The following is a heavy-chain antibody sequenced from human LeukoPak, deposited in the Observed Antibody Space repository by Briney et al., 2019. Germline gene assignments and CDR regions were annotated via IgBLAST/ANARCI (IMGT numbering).Heavy chain of an antibody. CDR3: ARAYYYGSGTLFDP. D-gene: IGHD3-10*01. J-gene: IGHJ5*02. CDR2: IYYSGST. V-gene: IGHV4-59*01. CDR1: GGSISSYY. Sequence: SETLSLTCTVSGGSISSYYWSWLRQPPGKGLEWIGYIYYSGSTNYNPSLKSRVTISVDTSKNQFSLKLSSVTAADTAVYYCARAYYYGSGTLFDPWGQGTLVTVSS.